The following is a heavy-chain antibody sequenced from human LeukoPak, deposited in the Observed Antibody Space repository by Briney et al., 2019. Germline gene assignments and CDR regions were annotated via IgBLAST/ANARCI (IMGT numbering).Heavy chain of an antibody. CDR1: GFTFSSYA. D-gene: IGHD3-9*01. Sequence: GRSLRLSCAASGFTFSSYAMHWVRQAPGKGLEWVAVISYDGSNKYYADSVKGRFTISRDNAKNSLYLQMNSLRAEDTAVYYCVSHFDWFDAFDIWGQGTMVTVSS. J-gene: IGHJ3*02. CDR3: VSHFDWFDAFDI. CDR2: ISYDGSNK. V-gene: IGHV3-30-3*01.